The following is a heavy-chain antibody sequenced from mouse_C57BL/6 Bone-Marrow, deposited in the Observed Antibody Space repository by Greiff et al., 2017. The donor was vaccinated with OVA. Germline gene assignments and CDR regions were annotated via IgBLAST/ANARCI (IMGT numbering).Heavy chain of an antibody. CDR1: GFNFKNSY. J-gene: IGHJ1*03. CDR2: IDPANGNT. CDR3: AAASQYGTCPSFWYCDV. Sequence: EVQLQQSVAELVRPGASVKLSCTASGFNFKNSYMHWVKQRPEQGLEWIGRIDPANGNTKYAPKFQGKATITADTSSNTAYLQLSILTSEVTAIYYCAAASQYGTCPSFWYCDVWGTGTTVTVSS. D-gene: IGHD2-1*01. V-gene: IGHV14-3*01.